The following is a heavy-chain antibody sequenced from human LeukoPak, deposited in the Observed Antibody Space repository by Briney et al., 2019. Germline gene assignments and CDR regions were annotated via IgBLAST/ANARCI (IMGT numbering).Heavy chain of an antibody. CDR1: GYSISSGYY. D-gene: IGHD3-9*01. Sequence: PSETLSLTCTVSGYSISSGYYWGWIRQPPGKGLEWIGYIYYSGSTNYNPSLKSRVTISVDTSKNQFSLKLSSVTAADTAVYYCARMDYDILTGYPHPFDYWGQGTLVTVSS. J-gene: IGHJ4*02. V-gene: IGHV4-61*01. CDR2: IYYSGST. CDR3: ARMDYDILTGYPHPFDY.